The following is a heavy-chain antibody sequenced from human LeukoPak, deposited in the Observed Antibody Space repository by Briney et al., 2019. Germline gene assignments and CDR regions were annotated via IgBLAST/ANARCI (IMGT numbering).Heavy chain of an antibody. Sequence: SETLSLTRTVSGGSISRYSWSWIREPPGKGLEWFGYIYYSGSTTYNPSLKSRVTISVDTSKTQFSLKLSSVTAADTAVYYWARGPRTYYDVGSGYYPGPYYFDSWGQGTLVTVSS. CDR2: IYYSGST. CDR1: GGSISRYS. V-gene: IGHV4-59*08. J-gene: IGHJ4*02. CDR3: ARGPRTYYDVGSGYYPGPYYFDS. D-gene: IGHD3-3*01.